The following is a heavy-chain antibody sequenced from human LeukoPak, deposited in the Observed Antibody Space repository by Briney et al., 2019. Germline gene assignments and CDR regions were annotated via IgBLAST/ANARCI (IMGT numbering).Heavy chain of an antibody. CDR1: GFTFSGYA. CDR2: ISYDGSNK. CDR3: ARDRSTKVRGVISEGYFDY. Sequence: GGSLRLSRAASGFTFSGYAMHWVRQAPGKGLEWVAVISYDGSNKYYADSVKGRFTISRDNSKNTLYLQMNSLRAEDTAVYYCARDRSTKVRGVISEGYFDYWGQGTLVTVSS. J-gene: IGHJ4*02. V-gene: IGHV3-30*04. D-gene: IGHD3-10*01.